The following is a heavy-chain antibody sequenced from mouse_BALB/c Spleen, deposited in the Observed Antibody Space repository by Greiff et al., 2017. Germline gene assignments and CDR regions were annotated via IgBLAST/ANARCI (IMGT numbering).Heavy chain of an antibody. Sequence: QVQLQQSGAELMKPGASVKISCKATGYTFSSYWIEWVKQRPGHGLEWIGEILPGSGSTNYNEKFKGKATFTADTSSNTAYMQLSSLTSEDSAVYYCGITTVVEEDAMDYWGQGTSVTVSS. D-gene: IGHD1-1*01. CDR2: ILPGSGST. CDR3: GITTVVEEDAMDY. V-gene: IGHV1-9*01. CDR1: GYTFSSYW. J-gene: IGHJ4*01.